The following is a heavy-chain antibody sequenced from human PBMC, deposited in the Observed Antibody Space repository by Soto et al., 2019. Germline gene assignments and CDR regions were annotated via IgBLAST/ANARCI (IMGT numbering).Heavy chain of an antibody. CDR1: GFTFSSYW. CDR2: INSDGSST. J-gene: IGHJ6*02. V-gene: IGHV3-74*01. Sequence: GGSLRLSCAASGFTFSSYWMHWVRQAPGKGLVWVSRINSDGSSTSYADSVKGRFTISRDNAKNTLYLQMNSLRAEDTAVYYCAGEPGYYDGMDVWGQGTTVTVSS. CDR3: AGEPGYYDGMDV.